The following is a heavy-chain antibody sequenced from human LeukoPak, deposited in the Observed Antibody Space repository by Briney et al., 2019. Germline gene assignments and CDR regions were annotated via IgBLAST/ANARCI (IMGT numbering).Heavy chain of an antibody. Sequence: GGSLRLSCAASGFTFSSYAMSWVRQAPGKGLEWVSAISGSGGSTYYADSVKGRFTISRDNSKNTLYLQMNSLRAVDTAVYYCARGSSTSSYLDYWGQGTLVTVSS. J-gene: IGHJ4*02. V-gene: IGHV3-23*01. D-gene: IGHD2-2*01. CDR3: ARGSSTSSYLDY. CDR2: ISGSGGST. CDR1: GFTFSSYA.